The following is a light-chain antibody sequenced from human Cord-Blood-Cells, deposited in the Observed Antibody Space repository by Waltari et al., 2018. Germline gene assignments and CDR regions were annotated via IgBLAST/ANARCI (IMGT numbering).Light chain of an antibody. J-gene: IGKJ2*01. CDR2: DAS. CDR3: QQRSNWPYT. V-gene: IGKV3-11*01. CDR1: QGVSSY. Sequence: EIVLTQSQATLSLSPGERATLSCRARQGVSSYLAWYQQKPGQAPRGLIYDASNRATGIPARFSGSGAGTDFTLTISSLEPEEFAVYYCQQRSNWPYTFGQGTKLEIK.